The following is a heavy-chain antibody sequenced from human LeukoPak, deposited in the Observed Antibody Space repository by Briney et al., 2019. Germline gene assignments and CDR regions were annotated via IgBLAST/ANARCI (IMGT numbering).Heavy chain of an antibody. D-gene: IGHD4-11*01. Sequence: PGRSLRLSCAASGFTFSSYGMHWVRRAPGKGLEWVAVISYDGSNKYYADSVKGRFTISRDNSKNTLYLQMNSLRAEDTAVYYCAIATTPQMGPFDYWGQGTLVTVSS. CDR3: AIATTPQMGPFDY. J-gene: IGHJ4*02. CDR2: ISYDGSNK. V-gene: IGHV3-30*03. CDR1: GFTFSSYG.